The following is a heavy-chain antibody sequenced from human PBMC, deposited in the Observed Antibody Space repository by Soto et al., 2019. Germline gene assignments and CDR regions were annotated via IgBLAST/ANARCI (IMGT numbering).Heavy chain of an antibody. V-gene: IGHV4-4*07. CDR2: IYSSGGT. D-gene: IGHD3-3*01. CDR3: ARGQRFSDSFDP. J-gene: IGHJ5*02. CDR1: GGAISGYY. Sequence: SETLSLTCTVSGGAISGYYWTWIRQSAGKGLEWIGSIYSSGGTKYNPSLQSRVTMSLDTSKNQFSLRLSSVTAADTAVYYCARGQRFSDSFDPWGQGTLVTVSS.